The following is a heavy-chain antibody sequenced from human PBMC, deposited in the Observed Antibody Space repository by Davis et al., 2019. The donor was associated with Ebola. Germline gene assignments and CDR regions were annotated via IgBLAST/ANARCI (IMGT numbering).Heavy chain of an antibody. J-gene: IGHJ4*02. D-gene: IGHD3-10*01. Sequence: MPSETLSLTCAVYGGSFSGYYWSWIRQPPGKGLEWIGEINHSGSTNYNPSLKSRVTISVDTSKNQFSLKLSSVTAADTAVYYCARLTYYYGSGSYYKLKYYFDYWGQGTLVTVSS. V-gene: IGHV4-34*01. CDR3: ARLTYYYGSGSYYKLKYYFDY. CDR1: GGSFSGYY. CDR2: INHSGST.